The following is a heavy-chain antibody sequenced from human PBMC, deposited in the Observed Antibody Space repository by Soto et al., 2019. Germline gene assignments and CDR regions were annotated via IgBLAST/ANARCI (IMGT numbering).Heavy chain of an antibody. J-gene: IGHJ4*02. CDR2: IYYSGST. Sequence: SETLSLTCTVSGGSISSSSYYWGWIRQPPGRGLEWIGSIYYSGSTYYNPSLKSRVTISIDTSKNQFSLKLSSVTAADTAVYYCARQYSSSWYYHYWGQGTLVTVSS. CDR1: GGSISSSSYY. CDR3: ARQYSSSWYYHY. D-gene: IGHD6-13*01. V-gene: IGHV4-39*01.